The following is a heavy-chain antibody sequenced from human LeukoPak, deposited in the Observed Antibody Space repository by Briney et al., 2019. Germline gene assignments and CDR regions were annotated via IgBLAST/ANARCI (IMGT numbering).Heavy chain of an antibody. V-gene: IGHV6-1*01. CDR2: SYYRSKWYN. J-gene: IGHJ4*02. Sequence: SQTLSLTCAISGDSVSNYTTAWNWIRQSPSRGLEWLGRSYYRSKWYNEYAVSVKSRITIDPDTSKNQFSLQLSSVTPEDTAVYYCARGYYCDSWGQGTLVTVSS. CDR1: GDSVSNYTTA. CDR3: ARGYYCDS.